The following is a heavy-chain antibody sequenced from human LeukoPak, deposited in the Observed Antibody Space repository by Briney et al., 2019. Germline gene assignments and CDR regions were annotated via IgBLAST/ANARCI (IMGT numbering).Heavy chain of an antibody. CDR1: GFTFSNYE. D-gene: IGHD3-22*01. J-gene: IGHJ4*02. Sequence: PGGSLTLSCAASGFTFSNYEMNWVRQAPGKGRERVSYIGTIGSPIYYADSVKGRFTISRDNAKNSLYLQMNSLRAEDTAVYYCAGFYDTSGRDYWGQGTLVTVSS. CDR3: AGFYDTSGRDY. V-gene: IGHV3-48*03. CDR2: IGTIGSPI.